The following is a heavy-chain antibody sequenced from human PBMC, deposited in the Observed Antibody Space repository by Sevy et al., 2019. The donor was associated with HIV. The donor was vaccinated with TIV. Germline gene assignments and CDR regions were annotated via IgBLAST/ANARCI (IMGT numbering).Heavy chain of an antibody. V-gene: IGHV3-66*01. Sequence: GGSLRLSCAASGLPVSSNYMSWVRQAPGKGLEWVSLIYSDGSTYHADSVKGRFTISRDNSKNTLYLQMNSLRAEDTAVYYCARDGGYDTFRAFDIWGQWTMVTVSS. D-gene: IGHD3-3*01. CDR1: GLPVSSNY. J-gene: IGHJ3*02. CDR2: IYSDGST. CDR3: ARDGGYDTFRAFDI.